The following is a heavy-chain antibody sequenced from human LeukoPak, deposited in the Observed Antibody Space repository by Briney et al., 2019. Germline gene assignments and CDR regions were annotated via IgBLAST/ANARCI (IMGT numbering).Heavy chain of an antibody. CDR1: GFTFSSYW. CDR3: ATPMRFDY. J-gene: IGHJ4*02. CDR2: IKEDGSEK. Sequence: GGSLRLSCAASGFTFSSYWMSWVRPAPGKGLEWVANIKEDGSEKYYVDSVKGRFTVFRDNAKKSLYLQMNSLRDEDTAVYYCATPMRFDYWGQGTLVTVSS. V-gene: IGHV3-7*05.